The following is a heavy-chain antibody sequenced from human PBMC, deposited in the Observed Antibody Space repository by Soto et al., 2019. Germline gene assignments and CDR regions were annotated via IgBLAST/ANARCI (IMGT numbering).Heavy chain of an antibody. CDR2: IIPIFGTA. D-gene: IGHD3-3*01. CDR1: GGTFSSYA. CDR3: ASPYNDFWSGYYTFDY. V-gene: IGHV1-69*13. J-gene: IGHJ4*02. Sequence: SVKVSCKASGGTFSSYAISWVRQAPGQGLEWMGGIIPIFGTANYAQKFQGRVTITADESTSTAYMELSSLRSEDTAVYYCASPYNDFWSGYYTFDYWGQGNLVTVSS.